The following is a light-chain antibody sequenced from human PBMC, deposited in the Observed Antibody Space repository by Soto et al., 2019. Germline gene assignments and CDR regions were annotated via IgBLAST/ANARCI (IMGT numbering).Light chain of an antibody. J-gene: IGKJ1*01. CDR1: QSVGSN. V-gene: IGKV3D-15*01. Sequence: IVMTQSPATLSVSPGERATLSCRASQSVGSNLAWYQQKPGQAPRLLIYGASTRATGIPARFSGSGSGTEFSLTFSSLQSEDFAVYYCQQYSKWLTFGQGTKVDIK. CDR2: GAS. CDR3: QQYSKWLT.